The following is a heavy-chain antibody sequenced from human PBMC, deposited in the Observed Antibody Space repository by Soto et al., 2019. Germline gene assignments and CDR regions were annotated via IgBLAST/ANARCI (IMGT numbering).Heavy chain of an antibody. Sequence: PSETLSLTCAVHGGSFSGYYWSWIRQPPGKGLEWIGEINHSGSTNYNPSLKSRVTISVDTSKNQFSLKLSSVTAADTAVYYCARGRRTMVRGVRAPYYYYGMDVWGQGTTVT. J-gene: IGHJ6*02. CDR1: GGSFSGYY. V-gene: IGHV4-34*01. D-gene: IGHD3-10*01. CDR3: ARGRRTMVRGVRAPYYYYGMDV. CDR2: INHSGST.